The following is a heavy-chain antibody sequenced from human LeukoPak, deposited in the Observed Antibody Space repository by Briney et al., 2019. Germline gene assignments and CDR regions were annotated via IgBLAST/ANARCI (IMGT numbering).Heavy chain of an antibody. Sequence: GGSLRLSCAASGFTVSSNYMSWVRQAPGKGLEWVSVIYSGGSTYYADSVKGRFTISRDNSKNTLHLQMNSLRAEDTAVYYCARDGRMPMGSFYYYYYMDVWGKGTTVTVSS. CDR2: IYSGGST. CDR3: ARDGRMPMGSFYYYYYMDV. J-gene: IGHJ6*03. CDR1: GFTVSSNY. V-gene: IGHV3-53*01. D-gene: IGHD3-16*01.